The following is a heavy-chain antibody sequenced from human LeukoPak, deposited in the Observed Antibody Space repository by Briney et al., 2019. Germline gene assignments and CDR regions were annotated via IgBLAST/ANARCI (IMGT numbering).Heavy chain of an antibody. V-gene: IGHV3-21*01. D-gene: IGHD3-3*01. CDR3: ARSLEWAMDV. CDR2: ISSSSSYV. J-gene: IGHJ6*03. Sequence: GGSLRLSCAASGFTFSSYSMNWVRQAPGKGLEWVSFISSSSSYVYYADSVKGRFTISRDNAKNSLYLQMNSLRAEDTAVYYCARSLEWAMDVWGKGTTVTVSS. CDR1: GFTFSSYS.